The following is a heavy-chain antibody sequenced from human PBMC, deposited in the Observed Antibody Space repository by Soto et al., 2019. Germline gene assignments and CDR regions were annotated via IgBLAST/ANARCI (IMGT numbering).Heavy chain of an antibody. Sequence: PSETLSLTCTVSGGSISSYYWSWIRQPPGKGLEWIGYIYYSRSTNYNPSLKSRVTISVDTSKNQFSLKLSSATAADTAVYYCARGSSGYDPYYFDYWGQGTLVTVSS. D-gene: IGHD5-12*01. CDR1: GGSISSYY. CDR2: IYYSRST. V-gene: IGHV4-59*01. J-gene: IGHJ4*02. CDR3: ARGSSGYDPYYFDY.